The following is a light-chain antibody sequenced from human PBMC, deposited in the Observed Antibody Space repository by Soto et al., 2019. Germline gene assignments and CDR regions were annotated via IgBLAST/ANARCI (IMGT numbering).Light chain of an antibody. CDR3: QQYHNYWT. Sequence: DIQMTQSPSTLSASVGDRVTITCRASESISSWLAWYQQKPGKAPNLLIYKASTLESGVPSRFSGGGSGTEFTLTISSLQPDDFATYYCQQYHNYWTFGQGTKVEIK. CDR1: ESISSW. V-gene: IGKV1-5*03. J-gene: IGKJ1*01. CDR2: KAS.